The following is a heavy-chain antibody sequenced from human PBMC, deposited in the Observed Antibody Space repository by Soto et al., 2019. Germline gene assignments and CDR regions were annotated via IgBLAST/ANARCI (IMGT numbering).Heavy chain of an antibody. CDR2: INPSGGST. Sequence: ASVKVSCKASGYTFTRYYMHWVRQAPGQGLEWMGIINPSGGSTSYAQKFQGRVTITADESTSTAYMELSSLRSEDTAVYYCASSRGVVPAAIRGWWFDPWGQGTLVTVSS. J-gene: IGHJ5*02. D-gene: IGHD2-2*01. CDR3: ASSRGVVPAAIRGWWFDP. CDR1: GYTFTRYY. V-gene: IGHV1-46*01.